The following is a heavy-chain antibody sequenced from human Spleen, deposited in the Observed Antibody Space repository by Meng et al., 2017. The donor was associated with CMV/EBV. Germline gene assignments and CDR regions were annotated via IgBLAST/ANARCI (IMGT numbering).Heavy chain of an antibody. D-gene: IGHD2-2*01. Sequence: SETLSLTCTVSGGSISSSSYYWGWIRQPPGKGLEWIGSIYYSGSTYYNPSLKSRVTISVDTSKNQFSLKLSSVTAADTAVYYCARGSGYCISTSCYTFDYWGQGTLVTVSS. CDR2: IYYSGST. CDR1: GGSISSSSYY. CDR3: ARGSGYCISTSCYTFDY. V-gene: IGHV4-39*07. J-gene: IGHJ4*02.